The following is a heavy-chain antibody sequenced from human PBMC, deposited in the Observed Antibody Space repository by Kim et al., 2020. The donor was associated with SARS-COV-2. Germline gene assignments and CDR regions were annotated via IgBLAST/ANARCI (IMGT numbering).Heavy chain of an antibody. CDR3: LGAIGWDSGSWCIDV. CDR1: GDSLTIYR. J-gene: IGHJ2*01. V-gene: IGHV1-8*01. Sequence: ASVKVSCKAPGDSLTIYRIHWVRQAAGQGLEWMGWINHNRGNSGYAQKLQGRFTLTRDTSTSTAYMELSSLTYEDTAVYYCLGAIGWDSGSWCIDVWGR. D-gene: IGHD3-10*01. CDR2: INHNRGNS.